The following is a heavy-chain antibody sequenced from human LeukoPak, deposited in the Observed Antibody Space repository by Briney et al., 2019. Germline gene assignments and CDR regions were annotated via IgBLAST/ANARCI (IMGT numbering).Heavy chain of an antibody. CDR1: GGSISSYY. CDR3: ATEITFGGGSWFDP. CDR2: IYTSGST. D-gene: IGHD3-16*01. J-gene: IGHJ5*02. Sequence: SETLSLTCTVSGGSISSYYWSWIRQPAGKGLEWIGRIYTSGSTNYNPSLKSRVTMSVDTSKNQFSLKLSSVTAADTAVYYCATEITFGGGSWFDPWGQGTLVTVSS. V-gene: IGHV4-4*07.